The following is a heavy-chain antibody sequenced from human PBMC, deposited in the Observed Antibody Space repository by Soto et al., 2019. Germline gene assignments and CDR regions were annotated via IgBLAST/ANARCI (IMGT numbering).Heavy chain of an antibody. V-gene: IGHV3-53*01. D-gene: IGHD3-10*01. J-gene: IGHJ4*02. Sequence: EVQLVESGGGLIQPGGSLTLSCAASGFTVGNNYMSWVRQAPGKGLEWVSLIYSTGTTKYADSVKGRFTVSRDNAKNTLYLQMNSLGAEDTAVYYCAKDGRGSGSHYNSFGYWGQGTLVTVSS. CDR2: IYSTGTT. CDR3: AKDGRGSGSHYNSFGY. CDR1: GFTVGNNY.